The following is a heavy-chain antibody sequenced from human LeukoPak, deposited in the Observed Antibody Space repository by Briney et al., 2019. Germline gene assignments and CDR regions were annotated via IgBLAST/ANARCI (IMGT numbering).Heavy chain of an antibody. D-gene: IGHD3-10*01. CDR3: SSGSGSYRTPYYYMDV. CDR1: GFTVSSNY. CDR2: IYSGGST. Sequence: GGSLRLSCAASGFTVSSNYMSWVRQAPGKGLEWVSVIYSGGSTYYADSVKGRFTISRDNSKNTLYLQMNSLRAEDTAVYYCSSGSGSYRTPYYYMDVWGTGTTVTVSS. J-gene: IGHJ6*03. V-gene: IGHV3-53*01.